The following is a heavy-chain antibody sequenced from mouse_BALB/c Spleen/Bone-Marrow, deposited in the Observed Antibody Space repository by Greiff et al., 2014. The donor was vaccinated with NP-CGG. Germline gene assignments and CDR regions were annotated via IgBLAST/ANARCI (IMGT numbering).Heavy chain of an antibody. D-gene: IGHD4-1*01. CDR1: GFNIKDTY. CDR2: IDPANGNT. CDR3: ARWEYYAMDY. J-gene: IGHJ4*01. V-gene: IGHV14-3*02. Sequence: SGAELVKPGASVKLSCTASGFNIKDTYMHWVKQRPEQGLEWIGRIDPANGNTKYDPKFQGKATMTADTSSNTAYLQLSSLTSEDTAVYYCARWEYYAMDYWGQGTSVTASS.